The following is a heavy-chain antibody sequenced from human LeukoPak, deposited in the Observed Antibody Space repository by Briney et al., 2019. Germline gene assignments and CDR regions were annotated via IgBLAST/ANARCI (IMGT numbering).Heavy chain of an antibody. D-gene: IGHD6-13*01. CDR3: ARVIAAARPYYYYGMDV. V-gene: IGHV3-7*01. J-gene: IGHJ6*02. Sequence: GGSLRLSCAASGFTFSSYWMSWVRQAPGKGLEWVANIKQDGSEKYYVDSVKGRFTISRDNAKNSLYLQMNSLRAEDTAVYYCARVIAAARPYYYYGMDVWGQGTTVTVSS. CDR1: GFTFSSYW. CDR2: IKQDGSEK.